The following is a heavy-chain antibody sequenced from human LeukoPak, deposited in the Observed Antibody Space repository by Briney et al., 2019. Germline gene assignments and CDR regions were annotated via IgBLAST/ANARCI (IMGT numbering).Heavy chain of an antibody. CDR2: IYYSGST. Sequence: SETLSLTCTVSGGSISSGGYYWSWIRQHPGKGLEWIGYIYYSGSTYYNPSLKSRVTISVDTSKNQFSLKLSSVTAADTAVYYCARVFRSSWSFDYWGQGTLVTVSS. CDR3: ARVFRSSWSFDY. CDR1: GGSISSGGYY. J-gene: IGHJ4*02. V-gene: IGHV4-31*03. D-gene: IGHD6-13*01.